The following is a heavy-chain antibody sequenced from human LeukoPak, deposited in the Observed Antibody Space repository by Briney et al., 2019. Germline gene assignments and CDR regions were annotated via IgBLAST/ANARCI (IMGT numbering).Heavy chain of an antibody. Sequence: ASVKVSCKASGGTFSSYAISWVRQAPGQGLEWMGGIIPIFGTANYAQKFQGRVTITADESTSTAYMELSSLRSEDTAVYYCARHSYYYDSNAFGIWGQGTMVTVSS. CDR2: IIPIFGTA. J-gene: IGHJ3*02. CDR1: GGTFSSYA. D-gene: IGHD3-22*01. CDR3: ARHSYYYDSNAFGI. V-gene: IGHV1-69*13.